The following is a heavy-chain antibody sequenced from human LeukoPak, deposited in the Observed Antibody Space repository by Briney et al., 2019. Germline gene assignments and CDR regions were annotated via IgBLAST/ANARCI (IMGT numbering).Heavy chain of an antibody. CDR1: GGSSSSGSYY. V-gene: IGHV4-61*02. CDR3: AREHCSSTSCYTNEGFDY. D-gene: IGHD2-2*02. J-gene: IGHJ4*02. Sequence: SQTLSLXCTVSGGSSSSGSYYWSWIRQPAGKGPEWIGRIYTSGSTNYNPSLKSRVTISVDTSKNQFSLKLSSVTAADAAVYYCAREHCSSTSCYTNEGFDYWGQGTLVTVSS. CDR2: IYTSGST.